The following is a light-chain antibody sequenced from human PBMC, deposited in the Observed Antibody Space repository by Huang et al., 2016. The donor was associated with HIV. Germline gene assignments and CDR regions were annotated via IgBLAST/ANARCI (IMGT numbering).Light chain of an antibody. CDR3: QQRSNWPPYT. Sequence: EIVLTQSPAIFSLSPGERATLSCRASQSVGSYLAWYQQKPGQSPRLLIYDASNRATGIPARFSGSGSVTDFTLTISSLEPEDFAVYFCQQRSNWPPYTFGQGTKLDIK. V-gene: IGKV3-11*01. CDR2: DAS. J-gene: IGKJ2*01. CDR1: QSVGSY.